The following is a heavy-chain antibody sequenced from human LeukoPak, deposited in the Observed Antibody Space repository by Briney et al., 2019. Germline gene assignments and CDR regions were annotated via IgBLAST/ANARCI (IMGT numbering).Heavy chain of an antibody. CDR3: AGGRTDIVVVPATLRNYYFDY. CDR2: IMPMFGKT. D-gene: IGHD2-2*01. V-gene: IGHV1-69*06. J-gene: IGHJ4*02. Sequence: SVKVSCKASGGTFSSYHISWVRQTPGQGLEWMGGIMPMFGKTNYAQKFQGRVTTTADKATCTAYMELSSLRSEDTAVYYCAGGRTDIVVVPATLRNYYFDYWGQGTLVTVSS. CDR1: GGTFSSYH.